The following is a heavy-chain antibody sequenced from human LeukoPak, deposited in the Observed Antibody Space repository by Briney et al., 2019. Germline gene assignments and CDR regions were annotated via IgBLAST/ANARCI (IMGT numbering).Heavy chain of an antibody. D-gene: IGHD6-13*01. CDR3: ASGSSWYSEHWY. J-gene: IGHJ4*02. V-gene: IGHV4-4*07. CDR1: GGSISINY. CDR2: IYTSGST. Sequence: ETSETLSLTCTVSGGSISINYWNWVRQPAGKGLEWIGLIYTSGSTNYNPSLKSRVTISVDKSMNQFSLKLNSVTAADTAVYYCASGSSWYSEHWYWGQGTLVTVSS.